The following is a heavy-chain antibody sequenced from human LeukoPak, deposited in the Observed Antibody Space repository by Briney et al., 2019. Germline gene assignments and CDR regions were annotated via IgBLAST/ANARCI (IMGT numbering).Heavy chain of an antibody. Sequence: SETLSLTCTVSGGSISSGSYYWGWIRQPPGMGLEWIGSIYYSGTTYYNPSLKSRVTISVDAPKTQFSLKLSSVTAADTAVYYCARDYYYDSTGYLFDYWGQGTLVTVSS. CDR2: IYYSGTT. CDR1: GGSISSGSYY. J-gene: IGHJ4*02. CDR3: ARDYYYDSTGYLFDY. D-gene: IGHD3-22*01. V-gene: IGHV4-39*07.